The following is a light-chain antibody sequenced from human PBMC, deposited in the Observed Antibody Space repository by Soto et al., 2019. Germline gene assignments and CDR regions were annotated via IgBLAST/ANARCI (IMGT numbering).Light chain of an antibody. CDR2: DAS. CDR3: QQRSNWPTRVT. Sequence: IVLTQSPATLSLSPGERATLSCRASQSVSSYLAWYQQKPGQAPRLLIYDASNRATGIPARFSGSGSGTDFTLTISSLEPEDFAVYYCQQRSNWPTRVTFGQGTRLEIK. J-gene: IGKJ5*01. V-gene: IGKV3-11*01. CDR1: QSVSSY.